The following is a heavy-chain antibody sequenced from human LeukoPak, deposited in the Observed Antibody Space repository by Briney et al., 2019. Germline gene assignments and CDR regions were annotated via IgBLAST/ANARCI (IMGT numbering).Heavy chain of an antibody. CDR2: IYPGDSDT. D-gene: IGHD3-3*01. CDR1: GYSFTSYW. CDR3: ARCTIGDFWSGYPDAFDI. V-gene: IGHV5-51*01. Sequence: PGESLKISCKGSGYSFTSYWIGWVRQMPGKGLEWMGIIYPGDSDTRYSPSFQGQVTISADKSISTAYLQWSSLKASDTAMYYCARCTIGDFWSGYPDAFDIWGQGTMVTVSS. J-gene: IGHJ3*02.